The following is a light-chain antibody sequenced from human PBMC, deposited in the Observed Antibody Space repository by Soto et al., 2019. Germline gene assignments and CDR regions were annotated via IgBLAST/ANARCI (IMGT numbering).Light chain of an antibody. CDR2: AAS. V-gene: IGKV1-6*01. Sequence: AIQMTQFPSSLSASVGDRVTITCRASQDIRSDLGWYQQRPGKAPKLLIYAASSLQSGVPSRFSGSGSGADFTLTISSLQPEDFATYYCQQVNSYLITFGQGTRLEIK. CDR3: QQVNSYLIT. J-gene: IGKJ5*01. CDR1: QDIRSD.